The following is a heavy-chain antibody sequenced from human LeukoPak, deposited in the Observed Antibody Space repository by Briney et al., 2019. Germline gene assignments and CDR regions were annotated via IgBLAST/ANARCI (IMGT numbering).Heavy chain of an antibody. CDR2: IYYSGST. D-gene: IGHD6-25*01. V-gene: IGHV4-59*01. CDR3: ARGGASSEWFDP. Sequence: SETLSLTCTVSGGSISSYFWTWIRQPPGKGLEWIGYIYYSGSTNYNPSLKSRVTISVDTSKNQFSLELSSVTAADTAVYYCARGGASSEWFDPWGQGTLVTVSS. J-gene: IGHJ5*02. CDR1: GGSISSYF.